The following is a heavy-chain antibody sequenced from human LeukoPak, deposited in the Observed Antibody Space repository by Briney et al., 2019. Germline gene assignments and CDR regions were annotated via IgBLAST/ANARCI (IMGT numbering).Heavy chain of an antibody. CDR1: GFTFSSYA. CDR2: ISGSGGST. D-gene: IGHD3-3*01. V-gene: IGHV3-23*01. J-gene: IGHJ4*02. Sequence: GGSLRLSCAASGFTFSSYAMSWVRQAPGKGLEWVSAISGSGGSTYYADSVQGRFTVSRDNFKNTLYLQMNSLRTEDTAIYYCARDPGTIFDVLNYHFDNWGQGTLVTVSS. CDR3: ARDPGTIFDVLNYHFDN.